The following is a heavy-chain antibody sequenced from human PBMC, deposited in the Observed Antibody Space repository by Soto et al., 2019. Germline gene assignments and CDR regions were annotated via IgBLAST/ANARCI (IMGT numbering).Heavy chain of an antibody. V-gene: IGHV3-9*01. CDR1: GFTFDDYA. D-gene: IGHD2-15*01. CDR3: AKEVGYCSGGTCSYFDY. J-gene: IGHJ4*02. Sequence: DVQLVESGGGLVQPGRSLRLSCAASGFTFDDYAMHWVRQAPGKGLEWVSGITWNSGMIFYADSVKGRFTISRDNAKNSLYLQMNSLRTEDTALYYCAKEVGYCSGGTCSYFDYWGQGTRVTVSS. CDR2: ITWNSGMI.